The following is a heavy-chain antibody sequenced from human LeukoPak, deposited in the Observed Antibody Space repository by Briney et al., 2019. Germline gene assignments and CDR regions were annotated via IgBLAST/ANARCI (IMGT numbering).Heavy chain of an antibody. CDR2: INPNSGGT. D-gene: IGHD2-15*01. J-gene: IGHJ3*02. V-gene: IGHV1-2*02. CDR3: AKTGYCSGGSCYSHVEDAFDI. Sequence: ASVKVSCKASGYTFTGYYMHWVRQAPGQGLEWMGWINPNSGGTNYAQTFQGRVTMTRDTSISTAYMELSRLRSDDTAVYYCAKTGYCSGGSCYSHVEDAFDIWGQGTMVTVSS. CDR1: GYTFTGYY.